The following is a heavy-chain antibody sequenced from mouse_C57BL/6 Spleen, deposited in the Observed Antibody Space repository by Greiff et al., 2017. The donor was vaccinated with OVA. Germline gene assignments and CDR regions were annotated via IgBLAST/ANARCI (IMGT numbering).Heavy chain of an antibody. CDR2: INPYNGGT. D-gene: IGHD1-1*01. V-gene: IGHV1-19*01. CDR3: ARWLVEGYCDY. CDR1: GYTFTDYY. Sequence: EVQLQQSGPVLVKPGASVKMSCKASGYTFTDYYMNWVKQSHGKSLEWIGVINPYNGGTSYNQKFKGKATLTVDKSSSTAYMELNSLTSEDSAVYYCARWLVEGYCDYWGQGTTLTVSS. J-gene: IGHJ2*01.